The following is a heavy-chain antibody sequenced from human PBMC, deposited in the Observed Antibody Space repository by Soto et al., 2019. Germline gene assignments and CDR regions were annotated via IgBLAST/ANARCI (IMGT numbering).Heavy chain of an antibody. V-gene: IGHV3-30*18. Sequence: QVQLVESGGGVVQPGRSLRLSCAASGFIFSNYGMHWVRQAPGKGLEWVAVISYDGKVQYYADSVKGRFTVSRDNSKNTLNLQMNSLKTEDTAVYFCAKEMQFYVSGSTDYWGQGTLVTVSS. CDR1: GFIFSNYG. D-gene: IGHD3-10*01. J-gene: IGHJ4*02. CDR3: AKEMQFYVSGSTDY. CDR2: ISYDGKVQ.